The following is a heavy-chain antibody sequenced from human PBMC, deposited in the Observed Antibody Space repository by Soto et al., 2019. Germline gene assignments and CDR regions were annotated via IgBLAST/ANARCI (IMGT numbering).Heavy chain of an antibody. CDR2: ISAYNGNT. V-gene: IGHV1-18*01. CDR3: ARVPNTYDFWSGFDWFDP. Sequence: ASVKVSCKASGYTFTSYGISWVRQAPGQGLEWMGWISAYNGNTNYAQKLQGRVTMTTDTSTSTAYMELRSLRSDDTAVYYCARVPNTYDFWSGFDWFDPWGQGTLVTVSS. J-gene: IGHJ5*02. CDR1: GYTFTSYG. D-gene: IGHD3-3*01.